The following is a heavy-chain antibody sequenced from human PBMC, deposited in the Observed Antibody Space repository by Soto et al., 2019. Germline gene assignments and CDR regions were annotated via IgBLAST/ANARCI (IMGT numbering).Heavy chain of an antibody. Sequence: PSETLSPTCTVSGGSISSGGYPWTWIRQSPGKGLEWIGYTYQSGSAYYNPSLKSRVTISVDRSKNQFSLNLTSVTAADTAVYYCARDYYGMDVWGQGTTVTVSS. V-gene: IGHV4-30-2*06. CDR2: TYQSGSA. CDR1: GGSISSGGYP. CDR3: ARDYYGMDV. J-gene: IGHJ6*02.